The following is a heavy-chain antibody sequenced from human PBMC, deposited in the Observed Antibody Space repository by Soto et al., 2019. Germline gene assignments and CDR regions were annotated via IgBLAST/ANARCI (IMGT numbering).Heavy chain of an antibody. CDR2: MNPLKGLSKT. Sequence: QVQLVQSGAEVKRPGASVKVSCKASGYTFSSHDIIWVRQPAGQGLEWMGWMNPLKGLSKTTYLPNSRGRVVMTRDSFLSTAYLELSGLRSDDTAVYFCAGGSTADYDFWANPRGDCLDLWGEGTLLTVSS. CDR1: GYTFSSHD. CDR3: AGGSTADYDFWANPRGDCLDL. V-gene: IGHV1-8*01. D-gene: IGHD3-3*01. J-gene: IGHJ5*02.